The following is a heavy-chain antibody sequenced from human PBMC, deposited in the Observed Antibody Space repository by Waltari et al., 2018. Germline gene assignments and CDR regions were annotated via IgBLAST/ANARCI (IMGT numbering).Heavy chain of an antibody. CDR3: ARDPLPGPPDFFDY. CDR2: MSPDGGLS. Sequence: QVQLVESGGGVVQPGRSLRLSCAASGFTFSTYVVHWVRQAPGKGLEWLAVMSPDGGLSYYADSVKGRFTISRDNSRNTLCLQMNGLRPDDTAVYFCARDPLPGPPDFFDYWGQGTLVSVSS. D-gene: IGHD1-1*01. CDR1: GFTFSTYV. V-gene: IGHV3-30*01. J-gene: IGHJ4*02.